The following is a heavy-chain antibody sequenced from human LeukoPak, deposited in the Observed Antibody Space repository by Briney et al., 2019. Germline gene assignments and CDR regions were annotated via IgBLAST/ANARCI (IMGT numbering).Heavy chain of an antibody. CDR2: IYRSGST. CDR1: GGSISSGSYY. V-gene: IGHV4-61*09. D-gene: IGHD2/OR15-2a*01. CDR3: ARLFRKLLLVDN. J-gene: IGHJ4*02. Sequence: NPSETLSLTCTVSGGSISSGSYYWSWIRQPAGKRLEWIGHIYRSGSTNYNPSLKSRVTISVDTSKNQFSLKLSSVTAADTAVYYCARLFRKLLLVDNWGQGTLVTVSS.